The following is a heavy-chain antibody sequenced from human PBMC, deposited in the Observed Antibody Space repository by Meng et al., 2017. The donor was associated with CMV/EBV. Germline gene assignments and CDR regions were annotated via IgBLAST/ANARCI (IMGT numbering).Heavy chain of an antibody. J-gene: IGHJ6*02. CDR2: INHSGST. V-gene: IGHV4-34*01. CDR3: AKLPAPMDV. CDR1: GGSFSGYY. Sequence: SETLSLTCAVYGGSFSGYYWSWIRQPPGKGLEWIGEINHSGSTNHNPSLKSRVTISVDTSKNQFSLKLSSVTAADTAVYYCAKLPAPMDVWGQGTTVTVSS.